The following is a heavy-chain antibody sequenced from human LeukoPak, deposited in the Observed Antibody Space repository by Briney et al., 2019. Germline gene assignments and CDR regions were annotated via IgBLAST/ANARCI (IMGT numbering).Heavy chain of an antibody. D-gene: IGHD6-25*01. V-gene: IGHV3-23*01. J-gene: IGHJ4*02. Sequence: QPGGSLRLSCAASGFTFSSYAMSWVRQAPGKGLEWVSAISGSGGSTYYADSVKGRFTISRDNSKNTLYLQMNSLRAEDTAVYYCARDLVAATSEGLFDYWGQGTLVTVSS. CDR2: ISGSGGST. CDR3: ARDLVAATSEGLFDY. CDR1: GFTFSSYA.